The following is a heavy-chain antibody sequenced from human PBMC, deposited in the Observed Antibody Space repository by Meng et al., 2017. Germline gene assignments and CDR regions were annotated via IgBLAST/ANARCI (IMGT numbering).Heavy chain of an antibody. CDR3: ARENGADYYDSSGSPKHGMDV. CDR1: GFTFSSYS. J-gene: IGHJ6*02. D-gene: IGHD3-22*01. V-gene: IGHV3-21*01. Sequence: GESLKISCAASGFTFSSYSMNWVRQAPGKGLEWVSSISSSSSYIYYADSVKGRFTISRDNSKNTLYLQMNSLRAEDTAVYYCARENGADYYDSSGSPKHGMDVWGQGTMVTVSS. CDR2: ISSSSSYI.